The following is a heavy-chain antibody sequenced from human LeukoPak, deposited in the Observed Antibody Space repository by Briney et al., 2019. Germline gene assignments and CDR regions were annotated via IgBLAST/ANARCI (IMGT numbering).Heavy chain of an antibody. Sequence: TGGSLRLSCAASGFTFSSYAMIWVRQAPGKGLEWVAGISGSGAGTYYADSVKGRFTISRDNSKNTLYLQMNSLRAEDTAVYYCAKEVTTPYFDYWGQGSLVTVSS. V-gene: IGHV3-23*01. D-gene: IGHD4-17*01. CDR2: ISGSGAGT. CDR3: AKEVTTPYFDY. J-gene: IGHJ4*02. CDR1: GFTFSSYA.